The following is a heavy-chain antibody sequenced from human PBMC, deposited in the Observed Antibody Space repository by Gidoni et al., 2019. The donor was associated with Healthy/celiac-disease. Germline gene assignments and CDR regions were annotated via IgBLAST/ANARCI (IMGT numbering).Heavy chain of an antibody. J-gene: IGHJ3*02. D-gene: IGHD3-22*01. V-gene: IGHV4-61*02. CDR2: IYTSGST. CDR1: GGSISSGSSY. Sequence: QVQLQESGPGLVKPSQTLSLTCTVAGGSISSGSSYWSWIRQPAGKGLEWIGRIYTSGSTNYNPSLKSRVTISVDTSKNQFSLKLSSVTAADTAVYYCARRGSYYDSSGYYYIDAFDIWGQGTMVTVSS. CDR3: ARRGSYYDSSGYYYIDAFDI.